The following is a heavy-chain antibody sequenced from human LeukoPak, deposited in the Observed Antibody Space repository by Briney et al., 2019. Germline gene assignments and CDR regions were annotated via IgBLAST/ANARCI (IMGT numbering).Heavy chain of an antibody. CDR2: IYYSEST. CDR3: ARVDSRAPGFDY. V-gene: IGHV4-59*01. CDR1: GGSNSSYY. D-gene: IGHD6-13*01. Sequence: SETLSLXCTVSGGSNSSYYWSWIRQPPGKGLEWIGYIYYSESTNYNPSLKSRVTISVDTSKNQFSLKLSSVTAADTDVYYCARVDSRAPGFDYWGQGTLVTVSS. J-gene: IGHJ4*02.